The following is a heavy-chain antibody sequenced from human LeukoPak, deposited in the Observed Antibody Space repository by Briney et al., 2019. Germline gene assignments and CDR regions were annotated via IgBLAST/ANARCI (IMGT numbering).Heavy chain of an antibody. J-gene: IGHJ3*02. Sequence: GGSLRLSCAASGLTVSSNYMNWVRQAPGKGLEWVSIIYSAGNTYYADSVKGRFTISRDDSKNTLYLQMNSLRAEDTAVYYCARDMGYDREAFDIWGQGTMVTVSS. V-gene: IGHV3-53*01. CDR2: IYSAGNT. CDR3: ARDMGYDREAFDI. CDR1: GLTVSSNY. D-gene: IGHD3-22*01.